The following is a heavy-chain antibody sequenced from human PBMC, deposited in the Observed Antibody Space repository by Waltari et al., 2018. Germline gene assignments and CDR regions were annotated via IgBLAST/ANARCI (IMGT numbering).Heavy chain of an antibody. J-gene: IGHJ4*02. CDR2: IRSKAYWGTK. D-gene: IGHD2-2*01. Sequence: EVQLVEYGGGLVQPGRSLRLSCTASGFTFGDYAMICGRHAPGKGLEWVGFIRSKAYWGTKEYAASVKGRFTISRDDSKSIAYLQMNRLKTEDTAVYYCTRDPAYCSSTSCPPFDYWGQGTLVTVSS. CDR3: TRDPAYCSSTSCPPFDY. V-gene: IGHV3-49*04. CDR1: GFTFGDYA.